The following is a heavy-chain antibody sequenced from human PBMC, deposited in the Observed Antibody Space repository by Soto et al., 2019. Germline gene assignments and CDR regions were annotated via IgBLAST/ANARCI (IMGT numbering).Heavy chain of an antibody. CDR1: GFTISTYG. CDR2: ISSDGSNK. D-gene: IGHD2-15*01. Sequence: QVQLVESGGGVVQPGRSLRLSCAASGFTISTYGIHWVRQALGKGLEWVAVISSDGSNKYYVDSVKGRFTISRDDSKNTVYLHMNSLRPEDTAVYYCTKQGLPHHNWFDPWGQGTLVTVSS. V-gene: IGHV3-30*18. J-gene: IGHJ5*02. CDR3: TKQGLPHHNWFDP.